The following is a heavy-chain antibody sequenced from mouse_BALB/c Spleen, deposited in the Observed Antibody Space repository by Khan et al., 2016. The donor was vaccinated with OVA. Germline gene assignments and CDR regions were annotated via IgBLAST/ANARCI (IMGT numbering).Heavy chain of an antibody. CDR2: INPNNGDT. CDR1: GYSFTDYN. D-gene: IGHD4-1*01. CDR3: ARTGDGCLGY. Sequence: EVQLQQSGPELVKPGASVKIPCKASGYSFTDYNMDWVKQSHGKSLEWIGDINPNNGDTFYNQKFKGKATLTVDKSSSTAYMHLSSLTSEDTAVYYCARTGDGCLGYWGQGTTLTVSS. V-gene: IGHV1-18*01. J-gene: IGHJ2*01.